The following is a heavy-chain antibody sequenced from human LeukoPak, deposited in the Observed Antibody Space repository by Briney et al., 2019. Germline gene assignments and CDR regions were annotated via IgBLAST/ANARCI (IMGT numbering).Heavy chain of an antibody. CDR3: ATDHCSSTSCYFGDY. V-gene: IGHV3-23*01. J-gene: IGHJ4*02. Sequence: GGPLRLSCAASGFTFSIYAMSWVRQAPGKGLEWVSAISGSGGSTYYADSVKGRFTISRDNSKNTLYLQMNSLRAEDTAVYYCATDHCSSTSCYFGDYWGQGALVTVSS. D-gene: IGHD2-2*01. CDR1: GFTFSIYA. CDR2: ISGSGGST.